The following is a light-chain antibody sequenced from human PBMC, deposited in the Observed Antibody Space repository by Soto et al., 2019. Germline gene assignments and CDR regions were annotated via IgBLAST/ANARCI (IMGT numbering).Light chain of an antibody. CDR3: QQDGRSPPFT. V-gene: IGKV3-20*01. CDR2: GAS. J-gene: IGKJ3*01. Sequence: ENVLTQSPGTLSLSPGERATLSCRASQSVSSSYLAWYQQKPGQAPRLLMYGASSRATGIPDRFSGSGSGTDFTLIISRLEPEDFAVSYCQQDGRSPPFTFGPGTKVDIK. CDR1: QSVSSSY.